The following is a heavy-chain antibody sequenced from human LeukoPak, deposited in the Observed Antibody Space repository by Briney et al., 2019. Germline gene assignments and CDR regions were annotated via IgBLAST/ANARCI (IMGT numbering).Heavy chain of an antibody. CDR2: IIHSGTT. CDR1: GYSMSTGYY. CDR3: AKSISSAGTNSCYYMDV. J-gene: IGHJ6*03. V-gene: IGHV4-38-2*02. D-gene: IGHD6-13*01. Sequence: PSETLSLTCTVSGYSMSTGYYWGWMRQSPEKGLEWIGSIIHSGTTYYNPSLKSRVTLSVDPSKNQFSLRLSSVTAADTAVYFCAKSISSAGTNSCYYMDVWGKGTTVTVSS.